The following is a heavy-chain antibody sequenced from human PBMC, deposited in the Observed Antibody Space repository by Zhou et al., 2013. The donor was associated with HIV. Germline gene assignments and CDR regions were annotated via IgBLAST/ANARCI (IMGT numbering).Heavy chain of an antibody. V-gene: IGHV1-18*01. Sequence: QVQLVQSGAEVKKPGASVKVSCKASNYTFTSYAIHWVRQAPGQGLEWMGWISAYDGNADYAQKFQGRVIMTTDTSTTTAYMELKSLRSDDTAVYYCTREPSGDFWYFDVWGRGTKVIVSS. CDR1: NYTFTSYA. CDR2: ISAYDGNA. CDR3: TREPSGDFWYFDV. J-gene: IGHJ2*01. D-gene: IGHD7-27*01.